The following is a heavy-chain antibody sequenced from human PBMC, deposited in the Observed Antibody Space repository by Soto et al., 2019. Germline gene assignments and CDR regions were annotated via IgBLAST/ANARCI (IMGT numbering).Heavy chain of an antibody. CDR1: GGSISSGGYS. Sequence: QLQLQESGSGLVKPSQTLSLTCAVSGGSISSGGYSLSWIRQPPGKGLECIGYIYHSGSTYYNPSLKSRVTISVDRSKNQFSLKLSSVTAADTAVYYCASRPSGSGFDPWGQGTLVTVSS. CDR3: ASRPSGSGFDP. J-gene: IGHJ5*02. D-gene: IGHD1-26*01. V-gene: IGHV4-30-2*01. CDR2: IYHSGST.